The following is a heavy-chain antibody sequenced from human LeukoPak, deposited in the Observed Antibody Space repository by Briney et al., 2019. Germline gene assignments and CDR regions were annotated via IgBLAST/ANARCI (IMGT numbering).Heavy chain of an antibody. Sequence: GGSLRLSCAASGFTFSTYSMNWVRQAPGKGLEWVASISGSSSYIYYADSVKGRFTISRDNAKNSLYLQMNSLRAEDTAVYHCASGPPIDYWGQGTLVTVSS. CDR1: GFTFSTYS. V-gene: IGHV3-21*01. CDR3: ASGPPIDY. CDR2: ISGSSSYI. J-gene: IGHJ4*02.